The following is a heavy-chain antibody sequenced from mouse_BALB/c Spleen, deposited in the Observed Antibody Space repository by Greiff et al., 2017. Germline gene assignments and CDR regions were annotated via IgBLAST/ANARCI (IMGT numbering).Heavy chain of an antibody. J-gene: IGHJ4*01. CDR1: GFSLTSYG. D-gene: IGHD1-2*01. CDR3: ATTTAASGSYYYAMDY. V-gene: IGHV2-2*02. CDR2: IWSGGST. Sequence: VKLMESGPGLVQPSQSLSITCTVSGFSLTSYGVHWVRQSPGKGLEWLGVIWSGGSTDYNAAFISRLSISKDNSKSQVFFKMNSLQANDTAIYYCATTTAASGSYYYAMDYWGQGTSVTVSS.